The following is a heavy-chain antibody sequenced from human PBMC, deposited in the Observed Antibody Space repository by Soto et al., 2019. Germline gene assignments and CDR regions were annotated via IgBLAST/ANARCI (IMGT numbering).Heavy chain of an antibody. J-gene: IGHJ5*02. V-gene: IGHV3-7*03. CDR2: IKQDGSEK. CDR3: ARDTRVNDFWSGYWTSNWFDP. CDR1: GFTFSSYW. Sequence: GGSLRLSCAASGFTFSSYWMSWVRQAPGKGLEWVANIKQDGSEKYYVDSVKGRFTISRDNAKNSLYLQMNSLRAEDTAVYYCARDTRVNDFWSGYWTSNWFDPWGQGTLVTVSS. D-gene: IGHD3-3*01.